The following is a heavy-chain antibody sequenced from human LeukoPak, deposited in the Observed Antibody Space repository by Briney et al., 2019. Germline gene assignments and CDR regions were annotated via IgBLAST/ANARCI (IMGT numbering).Heavy chain of an antibody. CDR3: AKVNYCGGDCRYFDY. J-gene: IGHJ4*02. V-gene: IGHV3-23*01. CDR1: GFTFSSYA. D-gene: IGHD2-21*02. CDR2: ISGTGIST. Sequence: GGSLRLSCAASGFTFSSYAMSWVRQAPGKGLEWVSAISGTGISTYYADSVKGRFNISRDNSKNTLYLQMDSLRAEDTAIYYCAKVNYCGGDCRYFDYWGQGTLVTVSS.